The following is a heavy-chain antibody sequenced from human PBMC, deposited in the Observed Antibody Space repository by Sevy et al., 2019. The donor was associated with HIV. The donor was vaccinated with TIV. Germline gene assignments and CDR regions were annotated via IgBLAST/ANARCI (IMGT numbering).Heavy chain of an antibody. CDR2: IYYSGST. CDR1: GGSISSYY. CDR3: ARDRDSVVTPDYFDY. Sequence: SETLSLTCTVSGGSISSYYWSWIRQPPGKGLEWIGYIYYSGSTNYNPSLKSRVTISVDTSKNQFSLKLSSVTAADTAVYYCARDRDSVVTPDYFDYWGQGTLVTVSS. D-gene: IGHD2-21*02. V-gene: IGHV4-59*01. J-gene: IGHJ4*02.